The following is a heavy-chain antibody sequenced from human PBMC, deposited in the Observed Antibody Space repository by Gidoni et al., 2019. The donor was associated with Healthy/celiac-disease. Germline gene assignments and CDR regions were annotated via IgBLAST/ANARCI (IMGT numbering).Heavy chain of an antibody. CDR1: GFTYSSYS. CDR3: AIKLEPDGYAFDI. D-gene: IGHD1-1*01. V-gene: IGHV3-21*01. CDR2: ISSSSSYI. Sequence: EVQLVESGGGLVKPGGSLRLSCAASGFTYSSYSMNWVRQAPGKGLEWVSSISSSSSYIYYADSVKGRFTISRDNAKNSLYLQMNSLRAEDTAVYYCAIKLEPDGYAFDIWGQGTMVTVSS. J-gene: IGHJ3*02.